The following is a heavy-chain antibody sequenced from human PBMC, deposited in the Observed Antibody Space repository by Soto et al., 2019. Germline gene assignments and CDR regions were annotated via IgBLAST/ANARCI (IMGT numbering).Heavy chain of an antibody. D-gene: IGHD5-18*01. J-gene: IGHJ4*02. V-gene: IGHV3-21*01. CDR1: GFTFSTYS. CDR3: ARDQPGYSYGYGLGY. Sequence: GGSLRLSCAASGFTFSTYSMNWVRQAPGKGLEWVSSISSGSSYIYYADSVKGRFTISRDNAKNSLYLQMNSLRAEDTAVYYCARDQPGYSYGYGLGYWGQGTLVTVSS. CDR2: ISSGSSYI.